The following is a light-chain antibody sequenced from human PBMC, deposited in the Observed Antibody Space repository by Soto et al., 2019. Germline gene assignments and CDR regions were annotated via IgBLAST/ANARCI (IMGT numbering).Light chain of an antibody. CDR1: QTVLHSSNNTNY. Sequence: DIVMTESPDSLAVFLGEGDTINCKSSQTVLHSSNNTNYVAWYQQKPGQPPKLLIYCASTRESGVPDRFSGSGSGTDFTLTISSLQSEDFGVYYCQQYNSWPQTFGQGTKVEIK. CDR3: QQYNSWPQT. CDR2: CAS. V-gene: IGKV4-1*01. J-gene: IGKJ1*01.